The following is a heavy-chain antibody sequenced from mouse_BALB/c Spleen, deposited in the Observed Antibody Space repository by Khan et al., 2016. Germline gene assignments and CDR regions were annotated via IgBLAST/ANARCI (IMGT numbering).Heavy chain of an antibody. CDR1: GYTFTHYW. CDR3: ARSEWGYDVDC. J-gene: IGHJ2*01. Sequence: QVQLQQSGAELAKPGASVKMSCKASGYTFTHYWMHWLKQRPGQGLEWIGYINPSAGYTDYNQKFRDKATLTADKSSSTVYMQLSSLTSDDSAVYFCARSEWGYDVDCWGQGTALTVSS. V-gene: IGHV1-7*01. CDR2: INPSAGYT. D-gene: IGHD2-14*01.